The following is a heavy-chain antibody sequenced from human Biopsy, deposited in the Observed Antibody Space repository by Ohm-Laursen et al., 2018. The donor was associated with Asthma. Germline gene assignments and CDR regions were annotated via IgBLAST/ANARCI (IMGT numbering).Heavy chain of an antibody. CDR2: LIPVLGTP. CDR1: GDSFSNYA. V-gene: IGHV1-69*13. D-gene: IGHD5-12*01. J-gene: IGHJ6*02. CDR3: ARGYSGSDRIVYYYSDLEV. Sequence: AASVKVSCKASGDSFSNYAISWVRQAPGQGLEWMGGLIPVLGTPDHAQMFEGRVTITADESTSTAYMELSSLSSEDTAVYYCARGYSGSDRIVYYYSDLEVWGQGTTVTVSS.